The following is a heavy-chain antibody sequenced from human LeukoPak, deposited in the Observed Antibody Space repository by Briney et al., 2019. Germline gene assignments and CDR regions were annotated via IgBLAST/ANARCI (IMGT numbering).Heavy chain of an antibody. D-gene: IGHD4-23*01. CDR1: GFTVSSNY. V-gene: IGHV3-21*01. J-gene: IGHJ4*02. Sequence: GESLRLSCAASGFTVSSNYMSWVRQAPGKGLEWVSSISSSSGYIYYADSVKGRFTISRDNAKSSLYLQMNSLRAEDTAVYYCARSDVARWDFDYWGQGTLVTVSS. CDR3: ARSDVARWDFDY. CDR2: ISSSSGYI.